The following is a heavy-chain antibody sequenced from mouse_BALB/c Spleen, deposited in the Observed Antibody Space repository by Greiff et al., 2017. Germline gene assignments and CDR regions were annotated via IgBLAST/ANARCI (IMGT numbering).Heavy chain of an antibody. J-gene: IGHJ1*01. V-gene: IGHV5-4*02. CDR3: ARDLYGSSYGGYLDV. CDR1: GFTFSDYY. CDR2: ISDGGSYT. D-gene: IGHD1-1*01. Sequence: DVMLVESGGGLVKPGGSLKLSCAASGFTFSDYYMYWVRQTPEKRLEWVATISDGGSYTYYPDSVKGRFTISRDNAKNNLYLQMSSLKSEDTAMYYCARDLYGSSYGGYLDVWGEGTTGTVAS.